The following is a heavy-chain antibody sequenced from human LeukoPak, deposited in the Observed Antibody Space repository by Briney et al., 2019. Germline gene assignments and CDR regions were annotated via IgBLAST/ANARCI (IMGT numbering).Heavy chain of an antibody. CDR2: INPNSGGT. CDR3: AGGWELVRFDY. D-gene: IGHD1-26*01. Sequence: ASVKVSCKASGYTFTGYYMHWVRQAPGQGLEWMGWINPNSGGTKYAQNFQGRVTMTRDTSISTAYMELSRLRSDDTAVYYCAGGWELVRFDYWGQGSLVTVSS. V-gene: IGHV1-2*02. CDR1: GYTFTGYY. J-gene: IGHJ4*02.